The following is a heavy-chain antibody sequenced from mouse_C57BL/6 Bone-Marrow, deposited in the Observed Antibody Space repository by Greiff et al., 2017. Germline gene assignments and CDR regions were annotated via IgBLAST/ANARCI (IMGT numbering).Heavy chain of an antibody. CDR2: IYPGDGDT. V-gene: IGHV1-80*01. CDR1: GYAFSSYW. D-gene: IGHD2-4*01. Sequence: VQLQQSGAELVKPGASVKISCKAFGYAFSSYWMNWVKQRPGKGLEWIGQIYPGDGDTNYNGKFKGKATLTADKSSSTAYMQLSSLTSEDSAVYFCARSDYYDYDDWYFDVWGTGTTVTVSS. CDR3: ARSDYYDYDDWYFDV. J-gene: IGHJ1*03.